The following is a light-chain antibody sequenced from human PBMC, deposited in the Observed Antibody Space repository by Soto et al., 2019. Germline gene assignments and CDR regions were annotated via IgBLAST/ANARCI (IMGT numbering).Light chain of an antibody. V-gene: IGKV1-8*01. Sequence: AIRMTQSPSSFSASTGDRVTITCRASQGISSYLAWYQQKPGKAPKLLIYAASTLQSGVPSRFSGSGSGTDFTLTISFLQSEDFATYYCQQYYSYPPLTFGGGTKVEIK. J-gene: IGKJ4*01. CDR1: QGISSY. CDR2: AAS. CDR3: QQYYSYPPLT.